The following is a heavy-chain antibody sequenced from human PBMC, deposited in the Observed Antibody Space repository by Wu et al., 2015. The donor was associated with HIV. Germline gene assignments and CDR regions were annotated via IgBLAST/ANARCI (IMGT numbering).Heavy chain of an antibody. CDR1: GYTFTGYY. V-gene: IGHV1-2*02. J-gene: IGHJ1*01. CDR2: INPNSGGSGGT. CDR3: ARADVLIKYALGAGLH. Sequence: QVQLVQSGAEVKKPGASVKVSCKASGYTFTGYYMHWVRQAPGQGLEWMGWINPNSGGSGGTNYAQKFQGRVTMTRDTSISTAYMELSRLRSDDTAMYFCARADVLIKYALGAGLHWGQGTLVTVSS. D-gene: IGHD1-26*01.